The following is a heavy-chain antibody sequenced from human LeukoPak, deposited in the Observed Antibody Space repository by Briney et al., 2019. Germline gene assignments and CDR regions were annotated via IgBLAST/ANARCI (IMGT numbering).Heavy chain of an antibody. CDR3: ARLARYGEVDGGSFYFDY. CDR2: IKQDANEK. CDR1: GFIFRSYW. Sequence: QPGGSLRLSCAASGFIFRSYWMSWVHQAPGKGLEWVANIKQDANEKYYVDSVKGRFIISRDNAKNSLYLQMNSLRVEDTAVYFCARLARYGEVDGGSFYFDYWGQGTLVTVSS. J-gene: IGHJ4*02. V-gene: IGHV3-7*01. D-gene: IGHD4-17*01.